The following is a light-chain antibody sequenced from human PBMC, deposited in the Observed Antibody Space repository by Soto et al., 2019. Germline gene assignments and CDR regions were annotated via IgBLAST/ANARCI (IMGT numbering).Light chain of an antibody. Sequence: EIVMTQSPATLSVSPGERATLSCRASQSVNIYLAWYQQRPGQAPRLLIFGASYRAAGIPARFSGSGSGTEFTLTISSLQSEDFAVYYCQQYNNWPPITFGQGTRLEIK. CDR1: QSVNIY. CDR3: QQYNNWPPIT. CDR2: GAS. J-gene: IGKJ5*01. V-gene: IGKV3D-15*01.